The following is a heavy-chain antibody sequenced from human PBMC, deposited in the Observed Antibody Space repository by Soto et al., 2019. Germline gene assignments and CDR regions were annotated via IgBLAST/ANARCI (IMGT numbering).Heavy chain of an antibody. Sequence: PSPTLSLPCAISGDSVSSNSAAWNWIRQSPSRGLEWLGRTYYRSKWYNDYAVSVKSRITINPDTSKNQFSLQLNSVTPEDTAVYYCAREYSSSGAYYYYGMDVWGQGTTVTVSS. CDR2: TYYRSKWYN. J-gene: IGHJ6*02. CDR1: GDSVSSNSAA. CDR3: AREYSSSGAYYYYGMDV. V-gene: IGHV6-1*01. D-gene: IGHD6-13*01.